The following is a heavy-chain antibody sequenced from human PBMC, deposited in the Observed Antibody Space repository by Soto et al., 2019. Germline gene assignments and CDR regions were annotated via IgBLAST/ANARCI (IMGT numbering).Heavy chain of an antibody. CDR3: ARVSRVVRGGDY. V-gene: IGHV4-34*01. D-gene: IGHD3-10*01. J-gene: IGHJ4*02. Sequence: QVQLQQWGAGLLKPSETLSLPCAVYGGSFSGYYWSWIRQPPGKGLEWIGEINHSGSTNYNPSLKSRGTISVDTSKNQFSLKLSSVTAADTAVYYCARVSRVVRGGDYWGQGTLVTVSS. CDR1: GGSFSGYY. CDR2: INHSGST.